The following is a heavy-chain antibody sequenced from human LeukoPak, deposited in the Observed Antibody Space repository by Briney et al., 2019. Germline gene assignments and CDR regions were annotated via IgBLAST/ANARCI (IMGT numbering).Heavy chain of an antibody. D-gene: IGHD3-22*01. Sequence: SETLSLTCTVSGGSISSYYWSWIRQPPGKGLEWIGYIYYSGSTNYNPSLKSRVTISVDTFKNQFSLKLSSVTAADTAVYYCARLPYYYDSSGYIDYWGQGTLVTVSS. CDR2: IYYSGST. V-gene: IGHV4-59*08. J-gene: IGHJ4*02. CDR3: ARLPYYYDSSGYIDY. CDR1: GGSISSYY.